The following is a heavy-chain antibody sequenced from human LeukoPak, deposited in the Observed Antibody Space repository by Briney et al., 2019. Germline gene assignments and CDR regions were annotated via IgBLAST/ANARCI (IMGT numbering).Heavy chain of an antibody. CDR2: ISYDGSNK. CDR3: AKWGISYYGSGSYYGFDY. J-gene: IGHJ4*02. Sequence: GRSLRLSCAASGFTFSSYGMHWVRQAPGKGLEWVAVISYDGSNKYYADSVKGRFTISRDNSKNTLYLQMNSLRAEDTAAYYCAKWGISYYGSGSYYGFDYWGQGTLVTVSS. V-gene: IGHV3-30*18. CDR1: GFTFSSYG. D-gene: IGHD3-10*01.